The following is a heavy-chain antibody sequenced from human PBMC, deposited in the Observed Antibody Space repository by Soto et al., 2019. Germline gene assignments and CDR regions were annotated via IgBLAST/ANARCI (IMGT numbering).Heavy chain of an antibody. CDR3: ARESIQLSDGYNLY. D-gene: IGHD2-21*01. CDR1: GGSVSSGSYY. V-gene: IGHV4-61*01. J-gene: IGHJ4*02. Sequence: QVQLQESGPGLVKPSETLSLTCTVSGGSVSSGSYYWSWIRQPPGKGLEWIGYIYYSGSTNYNPSLKSRVTISVDTSKNQFSLKLSSVTAADTAVYYCARESIQLSDGYNLYWGQGTLVTVSS. CDR2: IYYSGST.